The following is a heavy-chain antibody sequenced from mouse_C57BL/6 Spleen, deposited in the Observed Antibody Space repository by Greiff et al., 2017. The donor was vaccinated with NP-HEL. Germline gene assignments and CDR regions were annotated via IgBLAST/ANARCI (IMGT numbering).Heavy chain of an antibody. CDR3: ARFSIYDGYLYYFDD. CDR1: GFTFTDYY. Sequence: EVKLMESGGGLVQPGGSLSLSCAASGFTFTDYYMSWVRQPPGKALEWLGFIRNKANGYTTEYSASVKGRFTIYRDNSQSILYLQMNALRAEDSATYYCARFSIYDGYLYYFDDWGQGTTLTVSS. V-gene: IGHV7-3*01. CDR2: IRNKANGYTT. J-gene: IGHJ2*01. D-gene: IGHD2-3*01.